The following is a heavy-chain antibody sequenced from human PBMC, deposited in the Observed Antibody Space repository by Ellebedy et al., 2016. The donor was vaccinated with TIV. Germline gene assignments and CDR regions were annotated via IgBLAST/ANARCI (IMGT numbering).Heavy chain of an antibody. V-gene: IGHV3-33*01. CDR2: IWYDGSNK. CDR1: GFTFSSYG. J-gene: IGHJ3*02. D-gene: IGHD2-15*01. Sequence: GESLKISCAASGFTFSSYGMHWVRQAPGKGLEWVAIIWYDGSNKYYADSVKGRFTMSRDNSKNTLYLQMNSLRAEDTAVYYCARHCSGGSCSHHAFDIWGQGTMVTVSS. CDR3: ARHCSGGSCSHHAFDI.